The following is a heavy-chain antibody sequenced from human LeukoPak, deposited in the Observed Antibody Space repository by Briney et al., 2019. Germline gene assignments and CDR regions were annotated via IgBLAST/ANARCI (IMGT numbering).Heavy chain of an antibody. CDR3: ASMGIAAAGTRFDY. CDR1: GGSFSGYY. V-gene: IGHV4-34*01. D-gene: IGHD6-13*01. J-gene: IGHJ4*02. CDR2: INHSGST. Sequence: SETLSLTCAVYGGSFSGYYWSWIRQPPGKGLEWIGEINHSGSTNYNPSLKSRVTISVDTSKNQFSLKLSSVTAADTAVYYCASMGIAAAGTRFDYWGQGTLVTVSS.